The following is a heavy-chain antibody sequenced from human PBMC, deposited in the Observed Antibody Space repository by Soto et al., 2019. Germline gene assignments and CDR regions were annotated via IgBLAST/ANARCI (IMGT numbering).Heavy chain of an antibody. CDR2: ISGSGGST. CDR1: GFTFSSYA. V-gene: IGHV3-23*01. J-gene: IGHJ4*02. D-gene: IGHD5-18*01. CDR3: AVGGSYSYPLDYFDY. Sequence: GSLRLSCAASGFTFSSYAMSWVRQAPGKGLEWVSAISGSGGSTYYADSVKGRFTISRDNSKNTLYLQMNSLRAEDTAVYYCAVGGSYSYPLDYFDYWGQGTLVTVSS.